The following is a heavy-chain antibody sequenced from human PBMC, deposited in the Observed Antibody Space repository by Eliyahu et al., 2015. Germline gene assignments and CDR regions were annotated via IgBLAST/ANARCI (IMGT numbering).Heavy chain of an antibody. CDR2: IYHSGST. CDR1: XGSXXSSXX. J-gene: IGHJ6*02. CDR3: ARAEDFWSGYYRNYYGMDV. D-gene: IGHD3-3*01. V-gene: IGHV4-4*02. Sequence: QVQLQESGPGLVKPSGTLSLTCAXXXGSXXSSXXWSWVRQPPGKGLXWIGEIYHSGSTNYNPSLKSRVTISVDKSKNQFSLKLSSVTAADTAVYYCARAEDFWSGYYRNYYGMDVWGQGTTVTVSS.